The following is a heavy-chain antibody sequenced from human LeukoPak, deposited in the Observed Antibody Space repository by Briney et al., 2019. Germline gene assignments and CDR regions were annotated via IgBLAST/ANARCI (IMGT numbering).Heavy chain of an antibody. Sequence: GGSLRLSCAASGFTFSTYTMNWVRQAPGKGLEWVSSISSRSSYIYYADSVKGRFTISRDNAKNSLYLQMNSLRAEDTAVYYCARDSITMVRGSLGYWGQGTLVTVSS. D-gene: IGHD3-10*01. CDR1: GFTFSTYT. V-gene: IGHV3-21*01. J-gene: IGHJ4*02. CDR3: ARDSITMVRGSLGY. CDR2: ISSRSSYI.